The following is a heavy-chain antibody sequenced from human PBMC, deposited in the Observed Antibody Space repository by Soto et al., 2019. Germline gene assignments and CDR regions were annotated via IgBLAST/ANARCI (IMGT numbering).Heavy chain of an antibody. CDR1: GFTFSSYW. CDR3: ARGGSGYGGD. CDR2: IKSDGSYT. J-gene: IGHJ4*02. Sequence: EVQLVESGGGLVQPGGSLRLSCAASGFTFSSYWMHWVRQAPGKGLVWLSRIKSDGSYTTYADSVKGRFTISRDNAKNTLYLQMNRLRAEDTAVYYCARGGSGYGGDWGQGTLVTVSS. V-gene: IGHV3-74*01. D-gene: IGHD5-12*01.